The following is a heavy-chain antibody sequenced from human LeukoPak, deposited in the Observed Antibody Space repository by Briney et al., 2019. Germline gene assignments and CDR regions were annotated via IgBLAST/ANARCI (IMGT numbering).Heavy chain of an antibody. D-gene: IGHD2-8*01. CDR3: AKDRTELMLYANDVVDF. J-gene: IGHJ3*01. CDR2: IRYDGNDK. V-gene: IGHV3-30*02. CDR1: GFTFSSYG. Sequence: PGGSLRLSCAASGFTFSSYGMHWVRQAPGKGLEWVACIRYDGNDKYYADSVKGPFTISRDNSKNTLYLQMDSLRAEDTSVFYCAKDRTELMLYANDVVDFWGQGTMVTVSS.